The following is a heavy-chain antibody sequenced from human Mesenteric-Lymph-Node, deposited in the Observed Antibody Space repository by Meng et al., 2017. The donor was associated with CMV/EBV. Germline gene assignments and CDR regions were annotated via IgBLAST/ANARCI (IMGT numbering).Heavy chain of an antibody. V-gene: IGHV3-30*02. Sequence: GGSLRLSCTASGFTFTTYGMHWVRQAPGKGLEWVAFIRYDGSNQNYVDSVKGRFTISRDNAKNSLYLQMNSLRAEDTAVYYCAREGGSYSNAFDIWGQGTMVTVSS. J-gene: IGHJ3*02. D-gene: IGHD1-26*01. CDR2: IRYDGSNQ. CDR3: AREGGSYSNAFDI. CDR1: GFTFTTYG.